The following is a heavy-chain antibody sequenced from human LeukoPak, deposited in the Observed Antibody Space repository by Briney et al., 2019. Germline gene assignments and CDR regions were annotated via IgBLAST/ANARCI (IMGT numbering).Heavy chain of an antibody. CDR3: ARGRDGYNPFDY. D-gene: IGHD5-24*01. J-gene: IGHJ4*02. CDR2: VIPIFGTA. V-gene: IGHV1-69*05. CDR1: GGTFSSYA. Sequence: SVKVSCKASGGTFSSYAISWVRQAPGQGLEWMGGVIPIFGTANYAQKFQGRVTITTDESTSTAYMELSSLRSEDTAVYYCARGRDGYNPFDYWGQGTLVTVSS.